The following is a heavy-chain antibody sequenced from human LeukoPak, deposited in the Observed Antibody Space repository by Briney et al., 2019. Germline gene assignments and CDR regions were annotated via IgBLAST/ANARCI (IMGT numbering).Heavy chain of an antibody. Sequence: GRSLRLSCAASGFTFDDYAMHWVRQAPGKGLEWVSGISWNSGSIGYADSVKGRFTISRDNAKNSLYLQMNSLRAEDTAVYYCARYRGGNSPDAFDIWGQGTMVTVSS. CDR3: ARYRGGNSPDAFDI. V-gene: IGHV3-9*01. D-gene: IGHD4-23*01. J-gene: IGHJ3*02. CDR2: ISWNSGSI. CDR1: GFTFDDYA.